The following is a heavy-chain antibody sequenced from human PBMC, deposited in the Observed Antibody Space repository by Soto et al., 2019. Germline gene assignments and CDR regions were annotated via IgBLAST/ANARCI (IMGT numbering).Heavy chain of an antibody. D-gene: IGHD2-2*01. Sequence: PSETLSLTCTVSGGSISSSSYYWGWIRQPPGKGLEWIGSIYYSGSTYYNPSLKSRVTISVDTSKNQFSLKLSSVTAADTAVYYCARHGPLGYCSSTSCYDWFDPWGQGTLVTSPQ. J-gene: IGHJ5*02. CDR3: ARHGPLGYCSSTSCYDWFDP. CDR1: GGSISSSSYY. V-gene: IGHV4-39*01. CDR2: IYYSGST.